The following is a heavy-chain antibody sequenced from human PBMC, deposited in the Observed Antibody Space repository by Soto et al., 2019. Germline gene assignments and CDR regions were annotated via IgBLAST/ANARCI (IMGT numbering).Heavy chain of an antibody. Sequence: TLSVTCTVSGGSSGSGDYCWSWIRQPPGKGLEWIGYIYYSVSTYYNPSLKSRVTISVDTSKNQVSLKLSSVTAADTAVYYCARDGREHLASHCDYWGQGTLVTASS. CDR1: GGSSGSGDYC. CDR3: ARDGREHLASHCDY. D-gene: IGHD1-26*01. CDR2: IYYSVST. V-gene: IGHV4-30-4*01. J-gene: IGHJ4*02.